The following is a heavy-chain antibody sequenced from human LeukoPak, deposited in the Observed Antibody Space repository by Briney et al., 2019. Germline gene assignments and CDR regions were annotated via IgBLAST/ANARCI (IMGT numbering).Heavy chain of an antibody. CDR3: ARAAPYYCGSGSYIR. J-gene: IGHJ4*02. V-gene: IGHV3-20*04. D-gene: IGHD3-10*01. CDR2: INWNGGST. Sequence: PGGSLRLSCAASGFTFDDYGMSWVRQAPGKGLEWVSGINWNGGSTGYADSVKGRFTISRDNAKNSLYLQMNSLRAEDTALYYCARAAPYYCGSGSYIRWGQGTLVTVSS. CDR1: GFTFDDYG.